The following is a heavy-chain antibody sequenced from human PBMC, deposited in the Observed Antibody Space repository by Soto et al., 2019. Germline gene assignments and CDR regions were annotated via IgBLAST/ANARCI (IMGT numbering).Heavy chain of an antibody. CDR1: GFTFSSYA. Sequence: GGSLRLSCAASGFTFSSYAMSWVRQAPGKGLEWVSAISGSGGSTYYADSVKGRFTISRDNSKNTLYLQMNSLRAEDTAVYYCAKDLDSSSWYPLDYYYGMDVWGQGTTVTVSS. CDR3: AKDLDSSSWYPLDYYYGMDV. D-gene: IGHD6-13*01. J-gene: IGHJ6*02. V-gene: IGHV3-23*01. CDR2: ISGSGGST.